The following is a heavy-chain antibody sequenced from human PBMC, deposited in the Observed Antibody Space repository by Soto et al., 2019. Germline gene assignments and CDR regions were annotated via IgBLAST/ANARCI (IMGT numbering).Heavy chain of an antibody. CDR1: GFTFSTYA. J-gene: IGHJ6*02. D-gene: IGHD6-6*01. CDR2: ISYDGSNK. Sequence: GGSLRLSCAASGFTFSTYAIHWVRQAPGKGLEWVAVISYDGSNKYYADSVKGRFTISRDNSKNTLYLQMNSLRAEDTAVYYCAREIAAHYDYGMDVWGQGTTVTVSS. V-gene: IGHV3-30-3*01. CDR3: AREIAAHYDYGMDV.